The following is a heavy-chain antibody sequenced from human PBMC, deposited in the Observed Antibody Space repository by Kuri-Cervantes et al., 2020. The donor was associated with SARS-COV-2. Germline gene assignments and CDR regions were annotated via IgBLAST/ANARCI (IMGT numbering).Heavy chain of an antibody. Sequence: GGSLRLSCAASGFTFSSYGMHWVRQAPGKGLEWVAVIWYDGSNKYHADSVKGRFTISRDNSKNTLYLQMNSLRAEDTAVYYCARDLPYYYDSSGYDFDYWGQGTLVTVSS. J-gene: IGHJ4*02. CDR3: ARDLPYYYDSSGYDFDY. CDR1: GFTFSSYG. D-gene: IGHD3-22*01. V-gene: IGHV3-33*08. CDR2: IWYDGSNK.